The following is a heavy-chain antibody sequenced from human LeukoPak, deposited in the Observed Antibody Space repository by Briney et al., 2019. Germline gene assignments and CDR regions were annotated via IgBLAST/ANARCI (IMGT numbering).Heavy chain of an antibody. V-gene: IGHV1-2*02. Sequence: ASVKVSCKASGYTFTGYYMHWVRQAPGQGLEWMGWINPNSGGTNYAQKFQGRVTMTRDTSISTDYMELSRLRSDDTAGYYCARVIQFGSATTYFDYWGQGTRVTVSS. D-gene: IGHD3-10*01. J-gene: IGHJ4*02. CDR2: INPNSGGT. CDR3: ARVIQFGSATTYFDY. CDR1: GYTFTGYY.